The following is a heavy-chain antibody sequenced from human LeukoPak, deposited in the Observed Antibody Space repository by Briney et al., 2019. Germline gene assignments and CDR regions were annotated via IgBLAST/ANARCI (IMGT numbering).Heavy chain of an antibody. CDR1: GFTFRSHN. CDR3: ARDVDTAMVFDY. V-gene: IGHV3-21*01. D-gene: IGHD5-18*01. J-gene: IGHJ4*02. Sequence: GALRPFFAAFGFTFRSHNMNWVRQAPGKGLEWVSSISSSSSYIYYADSVKGRFTISRDNAKNSLYLQMNSLRAEDTAVYYCARDVDTAMVFDYWGQGTLVTVSS. CDR2: ISSSSSYI.